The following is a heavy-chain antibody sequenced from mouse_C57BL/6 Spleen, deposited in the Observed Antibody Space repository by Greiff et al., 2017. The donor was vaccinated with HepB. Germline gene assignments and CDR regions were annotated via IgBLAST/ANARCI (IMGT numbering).Heavy chain of an antibody. CDR2: IYPGSGNT. Sequence: VMLVESGPELVKPGASVKISCKASGYSFTSYYIHWVKQRPGQGLEWIGWIYPGSGNTKYNEKFKGKATLTADTSSSTAYMQLSSLTSEDSAVYYCARERDAWFAYWGQGTLVTVSA. J-gene: IGHJ3*01. V-gene: IGHV1-66*01. CDR1: GYSFTSYY. CDR3: ARERDAWFAY.